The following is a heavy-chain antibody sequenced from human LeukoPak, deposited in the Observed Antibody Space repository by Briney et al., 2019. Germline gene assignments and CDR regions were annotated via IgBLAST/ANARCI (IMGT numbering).Heavy chain of an antibody. CDR3: ARTYCSSTSCYFYYYGMDV. Sequence: GGSLRLSCAASGFTFSSYAMSWVRQAPGKGLEWVSYISSSSSTIYYADSVKGRFTISRDNAKNSLYLQMNSLRAEDTAVYYCARTYCSSTSCYFYYYGMDVWGQGTTVTVSS. D-gene: IGHD2-2*01. J-gene: IGHJ6*02. CDR1: GFTFSSYA. V-gene: IGHV3-48*01. CDR2: ISSSSSTI.